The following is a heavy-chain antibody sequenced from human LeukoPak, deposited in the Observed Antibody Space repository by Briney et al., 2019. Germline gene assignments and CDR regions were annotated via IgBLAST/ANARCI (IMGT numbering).Heavy chain of an antibody. Sequence: ASVKVSCKASGYTFTGYYIYWVRQAPGQGLEWMGWMNPNSGNTGYAQKFQGRVTMTRNTSISTAYMELSSLRSEDTAVYYCARGYCSGGSCYGLDPWGQGTLVTVSS. J-gene: IGHJ5*02. CDR2: MNPNSGNT. CDR3: ARGYCSGGSCYGLDP. D-gene: IGHD2-15*01. CDR1: GYTFTGYY. V-gene: IGHV1-8*02.